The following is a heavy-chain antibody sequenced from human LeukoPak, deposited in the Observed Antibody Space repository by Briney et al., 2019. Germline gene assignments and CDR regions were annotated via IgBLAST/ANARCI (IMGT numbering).Heavy chain of an antibody. D-gene: IGHD3-22*01. CDR1: GYTFTSYD. Sequence: AASVKVSCKASGYTFTSYDINWVRQATGQGLEWMGWMNPNSGNTGYAQKFQGRVTMTRNTSISTAYMELSSLRSEDTAVYYCASGYYSGGSGYSPADYWGQGTLVTVSS. V-gene: IGHV1-8*01. CDR2: MNPNSGNT. CDR3: ASGYYSGGSGYSPADY. J-gene: IGHJ4*02.